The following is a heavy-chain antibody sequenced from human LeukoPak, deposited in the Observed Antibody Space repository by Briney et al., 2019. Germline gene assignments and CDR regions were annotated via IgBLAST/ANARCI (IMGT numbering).Heavy chain of an antibody. D-gene: IGHD3-22*01. V-gene: IGHV3-49*04. J-gene: IGHJ4*02. CDR2: IRSKAYGGTT. CDR3: TRDRHYYDSSGYYSGY. Sequence: PGRSLRLSCTASGFTFGDYAMSWVRQAPGKGLEWVGFIRSKAYGGTTEYAASVKGRFTISRDDSKSIAYLQMNSLKTEDTAVYYCTRDRHYYDSSGYYSGYWGQGTLVTVSS. CDR1: GFTFGDYA.